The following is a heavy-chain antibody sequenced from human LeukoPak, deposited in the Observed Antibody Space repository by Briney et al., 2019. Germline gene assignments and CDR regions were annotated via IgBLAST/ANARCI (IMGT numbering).Heavy chain of an antibody. CDR2: VMPLFGTA. V-gene: IGHV1-69*05. D-gene: IGHD4-17*01. Sequence: SVKVSCKTSGGTFNNSAISWVRQAPGQGLEWLGGVMPLFGTAGYAQKFQGRVTITKDESTRTVYLELTSLTPDDTAVYYCARDVHGDYGSGWFDPWGQGTLVSVSS. CDR3: ARDVHGDYGSGWFDP. J-gene: IGHJ5*02. CDR1: GGTFNNSA.